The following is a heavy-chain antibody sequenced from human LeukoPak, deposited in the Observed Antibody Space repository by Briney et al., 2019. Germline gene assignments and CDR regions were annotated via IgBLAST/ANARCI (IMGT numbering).Heavy chain of an antibody. CDR2: INPNSGGT. D-gene: IGHD2-15*01. V-gene: IGHV1-2*02. CDR1: GYTFTGYY. J-gene: IGHJ5*02. CDR3: AREWSVVVAATQYNWFDP. Sequence: GASVKVSCKASGYTFTGYYMHWVRQAPGQGLEWMGWINPNSGGTNYAQKFQGRVTMTRDTSISTAYMELSRLRSDDTAVYYCAREWSVVVAATQYNWFDPWGQGTLVTVSS.